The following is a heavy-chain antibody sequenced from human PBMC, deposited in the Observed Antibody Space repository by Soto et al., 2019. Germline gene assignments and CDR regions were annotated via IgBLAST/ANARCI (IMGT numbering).Heavy chain of an antibody. CDR2: ISSSSSYI. CDR3: ARGREYYYDSSGYYYSYFDY. J-gene: IGHJ4*02. Sequence: RRLSCAASGITFSSYSMNWVRQAPGKGLEWVSSISSSSSYIYYADSVKGRFTISRDNAKNSLYLQMNSLRAEDTAVYYCARGREYYYDSSGYYYSYFDYWGQGTLVTVSS. V-gene: IGHV3-21*01. D-gene: IGHD3-22*01. CDR1: GITFSSYS.